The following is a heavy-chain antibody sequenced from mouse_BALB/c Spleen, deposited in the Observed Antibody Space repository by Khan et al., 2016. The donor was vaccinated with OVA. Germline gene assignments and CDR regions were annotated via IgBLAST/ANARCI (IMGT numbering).Heavy chain of an antibody. CDR2: INYSGST. CDR3: ARRRAY. Sequence: QLEESGPGLVKPSQSLSLTCTVTGYSLTSNYAWNWIRQFPGNKLEWMGYINYSGSTSYTPSLKSRISITRDTSKNQFFLQLNSVTTEDTATYFCARRRAYWGQGTLVTVSA. CDR1: GYSLTSNYA. J-gene: IGHJ3*01. V-gene: IGHV3-2*02.